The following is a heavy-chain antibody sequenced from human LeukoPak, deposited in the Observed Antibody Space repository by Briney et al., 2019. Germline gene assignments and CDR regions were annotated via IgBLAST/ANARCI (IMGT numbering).Heavy chain of an antibody. Sequence: SETPSLTCAVYGGSFSHYYWSWIRQSPGMGLEWIGEINDSGTINYNPSLMSRVTISVDKSKNQFSLKLSSATAADTAVYYCARRWNYGRNYYIDVWGKGATVSVSS. CDR2: INDSGTI. CDR3: ARRWNYGRNYYIDV. V-gene: IGHV4-34*01. D-gene: IGHD1-7*01. CDR1: GGSFSHYY. J-gene: IGHJ6*03.